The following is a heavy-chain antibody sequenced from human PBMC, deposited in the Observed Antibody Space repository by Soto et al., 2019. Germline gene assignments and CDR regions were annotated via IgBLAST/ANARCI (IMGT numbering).Heavy chain of an antibody. J-gene: IGHJ5*02. D-gene: IGHD4-17*01. CDR2: IYSGGST. CDR1: GFTVSSNY. Sequence: GGSLRLSCAASGFTVSSNYMSWVRQAPGKGLEWVSVIYSGGSTYYADSVKGRFTISRHNSKNTLYLQMNSLRAEDTAVYHCARLTTVTTYNWFDPWGQGTLVTVSS. V-gene: IGHV3-53*04. CDR3: ARLTTVTTYNWFDP.